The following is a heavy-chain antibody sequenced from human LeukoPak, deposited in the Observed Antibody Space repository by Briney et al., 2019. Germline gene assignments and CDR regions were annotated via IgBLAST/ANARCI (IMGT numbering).Heavy chain of an antibody. CDR1: GYSFTSYW. V-gene: IGHV5-51*01. J-gene: IGHJ4*02. Sequence: GESLKISCKGSGYSFTSYWIGWVRQMPGKGLEWMGIIYPGDSDTRYSPSFQGQVTISADKSISTAYLQWSSLKASDTAMYYCARQDLLPPREWRGGFDYWGQGTLVTVSS. CDR3: ARQDLLPPREWRGGFDY. CDR2: IYPGDSDT. D-gene: IGHD3-3*01.